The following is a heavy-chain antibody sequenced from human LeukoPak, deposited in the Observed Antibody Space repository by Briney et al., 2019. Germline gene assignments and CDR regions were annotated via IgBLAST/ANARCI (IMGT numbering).Heavy chain of an antibody. J-gene: IGHJ4*02. Sequence: SETLSLTCAVYGGSFSGYYWSWIRQPPGKGLEWIGEVNHGGSTNYNPSLKSRVTTSVDTSKNQFSLRLTSVTAADTAVYYCARVEYGGLDYWGQGTLVSVSS. CDR3: ARVEYGGLDY. CDR1: GGSFSGYY. D-gene: IGHD4-23*01. V-gene: IGHV4-34*01. CDR2: VNHGGST.